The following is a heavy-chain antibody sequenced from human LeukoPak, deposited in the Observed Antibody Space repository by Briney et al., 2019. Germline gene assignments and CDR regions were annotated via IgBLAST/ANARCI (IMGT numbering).Heavy chain of an antibody. V-gene: IGHV3-7*01. J-gene: IGHJ4*02. CDR2: IKQDGSEK. Sequence: QAGGSLRLSCAASGFTFSSYWMSWVRQAPGKGLEWVANIKQDGSEKYYVDSVKGRFTISRDNAKNSLYLQMNSLRAEDTAGYYCARTDYDILTGSFPFDYWGQGTLVTVSS. CDR3: ARTDYDILTGSFPFDY. CDR1: GFTFSSYW. D-gene: IGHD3-9*01.